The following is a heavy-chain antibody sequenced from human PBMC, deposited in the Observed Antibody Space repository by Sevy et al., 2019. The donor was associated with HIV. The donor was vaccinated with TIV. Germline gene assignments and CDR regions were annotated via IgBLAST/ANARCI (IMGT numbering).Heavy chain of an antibody. CDR1: GFTFSNYA. Sequence: GGSLRLSCAASGFTFSNYAMNWVRQAPGKGLEWVSTIFRSGGVTYYADSVKGRCTISRDNFKNTLNLQIHSLRAEDTAVYYCAGGRYDSSGTFDAFDIRGQGTMVTVSS. J-gene: IGHJ3*02. CDR2: IFRSGGVT. V-gene: IGHV3-23*01. D-gene: IGHD3-22*01. CDR3: AGGRYDSSGTFDAFDI.